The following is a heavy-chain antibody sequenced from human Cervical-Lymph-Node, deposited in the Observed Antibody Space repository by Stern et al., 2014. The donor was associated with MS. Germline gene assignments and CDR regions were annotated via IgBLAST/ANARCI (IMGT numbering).Heavy chain of an antibody. CDR3: ARKIPDYYYYAMDV. CDR1: GFTFEYYA. V-gene: IGHV3-33*01. CDR2: IWYDGSQK. J-gene: IGHJ6*02. Sequence: VQLLESGGGVVQPGGSQRLSCTASGFTFEYYAMEWVRQVPGKGLEWVAMIWYDGSQKYYGDSVRGRFSVSRDNSRNTLYLQMKSLSLEDTAVYYCARKIPDYYYYAMDVWGQGTTVTVSS. D-gene: IGHD2-2*02.